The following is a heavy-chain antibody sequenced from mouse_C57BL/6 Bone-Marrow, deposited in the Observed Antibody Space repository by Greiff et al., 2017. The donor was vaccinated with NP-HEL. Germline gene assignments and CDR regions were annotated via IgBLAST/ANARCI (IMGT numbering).Heavy chain of an antibody. CDR2: ISDGGSYT. CDR3: ARYSFYAKDY. D-gene: IGHD2-12*01. Sequence: EVKLMESGGGLVKPGGSLKLSCAASGFTFSSYAMSWVRQTPEKRLEWVATISDGGSYTYYPDNVKGRFTISRDNAKNNLYLQMSHLKSEDTAMYYCARYSFYAKDYWGQGTSVTVSS. CDR1: GFTFSSYA. V-gene: IGHV5-4*03. J-gene: IGHJ4*01.